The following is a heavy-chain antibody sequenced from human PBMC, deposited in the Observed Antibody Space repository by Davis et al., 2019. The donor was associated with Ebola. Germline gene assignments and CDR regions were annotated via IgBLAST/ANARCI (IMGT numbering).Heavy chain of an antibody. J-gene: IGHJ4*02. CDR3: AKTRDYARYFDY. D-gene: IGHD4-17*01. CDR1: GFTFSSHA. V-gene: IGHV3-23*01. Sequence: GESLKISCAASGFTFSSHAMGWVRQAPGKGLEWVSAISGSGGSTYYADSVKGRFTISRDNSKNTRYLQMNSLRAEDTAVYYCAKTRDYARYFDYWGQGTLVTVSS. CDR2: ISGSGGST.